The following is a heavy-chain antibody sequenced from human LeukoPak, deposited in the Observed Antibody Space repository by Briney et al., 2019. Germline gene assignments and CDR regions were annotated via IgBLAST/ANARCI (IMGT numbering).Heavy chain of an antibody. V-gene: IGHV3-21*01. Sequence: GGSLRLSCAASGFTFSSYSMNWVRQAPGKGLEWVSSISSSSSYTYYADSVKGRFTISRDNAKNSLYLQMNSLRAEDTAVYYCARVEAAAGRGYYGMDVWGQGTTVTVSS. CDR1: GFTFSSYS. CDR3: ARVEAAAGRGYYGMDV. CDR2: ISSSSSYT. J-gene: IGHJ6*02. D-gene: IGHD6-13*01.